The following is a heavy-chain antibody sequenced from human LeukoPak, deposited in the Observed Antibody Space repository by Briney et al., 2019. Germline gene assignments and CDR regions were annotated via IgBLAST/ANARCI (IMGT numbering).Heavy chain of an antibody. D-gene: IGHD3-10*01. CDR3: AKRWFGELLIDY. Sequence: GGSLRLSCAASGFTFSSYGMHWVRQAPGKELEWVAFIRYDGSNKYYADSVKGRFTISRDNSKNTLYLQMNSLRAEDTAVYYCAKRWFGELLIDYWGQGTLVTVSS. CDR1: GFTFSSYG. J-gene: IGHJ4*02. CDR2: IRYDGSNK. V-gene: IGHV3-30*02.